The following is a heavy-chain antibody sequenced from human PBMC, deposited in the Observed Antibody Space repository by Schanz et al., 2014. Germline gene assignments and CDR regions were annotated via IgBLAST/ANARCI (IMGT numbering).Heavy chain of an antibody. V-gene: IGHV3-30-3*01. CDR3: VREENYPSFLGYYYYMDV. Sequence: QVQLVESGGGVVQPERSLRLSCAASGFAFRSYAMHWVRQAPGKGLEWAALISHDGNNKHYVDSVEGRFTISRDNSKSMLFLEMSSLRVEDTAVYYCVREENYPSFLGYYYYMDVWGKGTSVTVSS. CDR1: GFAFRSYA. D-gene: IGHD3-10*01. J-gene: IGHJ6*03. CDR2: ISHDGNNK.